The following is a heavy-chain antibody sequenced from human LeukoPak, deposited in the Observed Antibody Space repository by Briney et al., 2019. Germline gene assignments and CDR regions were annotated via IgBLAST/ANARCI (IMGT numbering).Heavy chain of an antibody. CDR3: ARLRIGLRLGEIDY. J-gene: IGHJ4*02. Sequence: SQTLSLTCTVSGGSISSGGYYWSWIRQHPGKGLEWIGYIYYSGSTYYNPSLKSRVTISVDTSKNQFSLKLSSVTAADTAVYYCARLRIGLRLGEIDYWGQGTLVTVSS. D-gene: IGHD3-16*01. CDR1: GGSISSGGYY. V-gene: IGHV4-31*03. CDR2: IYYSGST.